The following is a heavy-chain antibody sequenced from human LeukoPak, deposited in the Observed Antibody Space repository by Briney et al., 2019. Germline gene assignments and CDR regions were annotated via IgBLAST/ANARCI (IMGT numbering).Heavy chain of an antibody. D-gene: IGHD3-3*01. CDR2: ISSSSSYI. J-gene: IGHJ4*02. V-gene: IGHV3-21*01. Sequence: GGSLRLSCAASGFTFSSYSMNWVRQAPGKGLEWVSSISSSSSYIYYADSVKGRFTISRDNAKNSLYLQMNSLRAEDTAVYYCAKGYYDFWSGYLPFDYWGQGTLVTVSS. CDR1: GFTFSSYS. CDR3: AKGYYDFWSGYLPFDY.